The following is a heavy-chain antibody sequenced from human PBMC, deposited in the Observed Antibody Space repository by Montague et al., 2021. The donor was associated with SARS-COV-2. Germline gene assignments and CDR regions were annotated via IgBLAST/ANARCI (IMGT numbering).Heavy chain of an antibody. V-gene: IGHV4-59*08. J-gene: IGHJ3*02. CDR2: IYYSRST. CDR3: ARRRERWSDAFDI. D-gene: IGHD2-15*01. CDR1: GGSISSYY. Sequence: SETLSLTCTVSGGSISSYYWSWIRQPPGKGLEWIGYIYYSRSTNYNPSLKSRVTISVDTSKNQFSLKVRSVTAADTAVHYCARRRERWSDAFDIWSQGTMVTVSS.